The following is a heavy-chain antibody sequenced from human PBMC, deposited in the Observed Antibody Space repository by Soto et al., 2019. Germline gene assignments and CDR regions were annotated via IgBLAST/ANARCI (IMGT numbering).Heavy chain of an antibody. Sequence: VQLVESGGGVVQPGRSLRLSCAASGFTFPRFGMHWVRQAPGKGLEWVALITYEGSQIYYADAVKGRFTISRDNGDNTLSLQMDNLRTEDTATYFCAKGRGEMNWANYYGLDVWGQGTTVIVSS. V-gene: IGHV3-30*18. CDR3: AKGRGEMNWANYYGLDV. CDR2: ITYEGSQI. CDR1: GFTFPRFG. J-gene: IGHJ6*02. D-gene: IGHD7-27*01.